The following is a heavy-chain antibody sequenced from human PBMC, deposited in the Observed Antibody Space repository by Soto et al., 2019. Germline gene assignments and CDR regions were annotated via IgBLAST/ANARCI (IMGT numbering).Heavy chain of an antibody. J-gene: IGHJ6*02. V-gene: IGHV3-48*03. CDR3: ARDSYYDYVWGSPGGV. CDR1: GFTFRDYE. CDR2: ITAGGTPI. Sequence: VQLVESGGGLVQPGGSLRLSCAASGFTFRDYEMNWVRQSPGKGLEWISYITAGGTPIYYADSVKGRFTISRDDAKNSLYLQMSSLRVDDTAVYYCARDSYYDYVWGSPGGVWGQGTTVTVSS. D-gene: IGHD3-16*01.